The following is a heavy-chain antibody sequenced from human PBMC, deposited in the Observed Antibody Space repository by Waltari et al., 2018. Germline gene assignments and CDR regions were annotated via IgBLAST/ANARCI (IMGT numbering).Heavy chain of an antibody. Sequence: QVQLQESGPGLVKPSETLSLTCTVPGDSVSNYYWSWIRQPPGKGLEWIGYIYNSEYTNYNPSLKSRVTISADTSKNQFSLKLRFVTAADTAVYYCARHSPSDDWGQGTLVTISS. CDR2: IYNSEYT. J-gene: IGHJ4*02. CDR3: ARHSPSDD. CDR1: GDSVSNYY. V-gene: IGHV4-59*08.